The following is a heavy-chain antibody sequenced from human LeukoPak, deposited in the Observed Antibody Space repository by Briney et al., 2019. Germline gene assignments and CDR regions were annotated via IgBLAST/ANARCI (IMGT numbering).Heavy chain of an antibody. J-gene: IGHJ6*03. Sequence: SETLSLTCAVYGGSFSGYYWSWIRQPPGKGLEWIGEINHSGSTNYNPSLKSRVTISVDTFKNQFSLKLSSVTAADTAVYYCARASSSVPNSSSWSYYYYYYMDVWGKGTTVTVSS. CDR3: ARASSSVPNSSSWSYYYYYYMDV. CDR1: GGSFSGYY. V-gene: IGHV4-34*01. D-gene: IGHD6-13*01. CDR2: INHSGST.